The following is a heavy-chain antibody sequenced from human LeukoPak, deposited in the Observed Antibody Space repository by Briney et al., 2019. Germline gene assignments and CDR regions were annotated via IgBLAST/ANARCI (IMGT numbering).Heavy chain of an antibody. CDR1: GXXXSNYX. J-gene: IGHJ6*02. Sequence: SGXXXSNYXXXXXRXAPGXXXEWVAVISYDGSNKYYADSVKGRFTISRDNSKNTLYLQMNSLRAEDTAVYYCARDGGTGIVGASGGMDVWGQGTTVTVSS. CDR2: ISYDGSNK. CDR3: ARDGGTGIVGASGGMDV. D-gene: IGHD1-26*01. V-gene: IGHV3-30-3*01.